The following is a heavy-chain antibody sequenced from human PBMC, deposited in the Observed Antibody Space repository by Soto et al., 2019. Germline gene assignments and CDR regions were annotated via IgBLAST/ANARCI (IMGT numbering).Heavy chain of an antibody. Sequence: EEHLLESGGGLVQPGGSLRLSCVASGFTLRNYAMNWVRQAPGKGLEWVSTLESGGDYSYYTDSVKGRFSISRDTSRNTLYLAMNGLRAEDTAVYYCAQDALGYSHTWGLGIQVTVSS. J-gene: IGHJ4*01. V-gene: IGHV3-23*01. D-gene: IGHD5-18*01. CDR2: LESGGDYS. CDR1: GFTLRNYA. CDR3: AQDALGYSHT.